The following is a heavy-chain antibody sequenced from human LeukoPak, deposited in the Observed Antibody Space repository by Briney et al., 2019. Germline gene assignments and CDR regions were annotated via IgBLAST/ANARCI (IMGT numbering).Heavy chain of an antibody. CDR1: GYTFTGYY. Sequence: ASVKVSCKASGYTFTGYYMHWVRQAPGQGPEWMGRINPNSGGTNYAQKFQGRVTMTRDTSISTAYMELSRLRSDDTAVYYCARDFWWEGRYYFDYWGQGTLVTVSS. D-gene: IGHD1-26*01. V-gene: IGHV1-2*06. CDR3: ARDFWWEGRYYFDY. J-gene: IGHJ4*02. CDR2: INPNSGGT.